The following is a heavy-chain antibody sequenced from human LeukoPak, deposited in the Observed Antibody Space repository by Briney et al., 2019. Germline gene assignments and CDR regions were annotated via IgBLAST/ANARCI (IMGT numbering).Heavy chain of an antibody. V-gene: IGHV1-2*02. CDR3: ARGGRSSDDY. D-gene: IGHD6-6*01. Sequence: GASVKVSCKASGYTFTGYYMHLVRQAPGQGLEWMAWINPNSGDTKYVQKLQGRVTMTRDTSISTAYMELRRLRSDDTAVYYCARGGRSSDDYWGQGTLVTVSS. J-gene: IGHJ4*02. CDR1: GYTFTGYY. CDR2: INPNSGDT.